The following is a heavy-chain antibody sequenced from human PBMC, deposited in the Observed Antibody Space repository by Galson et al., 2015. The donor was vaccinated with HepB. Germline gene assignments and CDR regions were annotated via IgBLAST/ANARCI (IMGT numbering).Heavy chain of an antibody. CDR1: SGVG. CDR2: IYWDDDK. CDR3: AHTGVVVVAATHFDY. D-gene: IGHD2-15*01. V-gene: IGHV2-5*02. Sequence: SGVGVGWIRQPPGKALEWLALIYWDDDKRYSPSLKSRLTITKDTSKNQVVLTMTNMDPVDTATYYCAHTGVVVVAATHFDYWGQGTLVTVSS. J-gene: IGHJ4*02.